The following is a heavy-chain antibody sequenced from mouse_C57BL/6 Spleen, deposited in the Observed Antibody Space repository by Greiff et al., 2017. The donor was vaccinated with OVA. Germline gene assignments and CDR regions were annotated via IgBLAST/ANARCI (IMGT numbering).Heavy chain of an antibody. CDR3: ASYDGYYGEGSFDY. J-gene: IGHJ2*01. V-gene: IGHV1-55*01. Sequence: QVQLQQPGAELVKPGASVKMSCKASGYTFTSYWITWVKQRPGQGLEWIGDIYPGSGSTNYNEKFKSKATLTVDTSSSTAYMQLSSLTSEDSAVYYCASYDGYYGEGSFDYWGQGTTLTVSS. CDR2: IYPGSGST. CDR1: GYTFTSYW. D-gene: IGHD2-3*01.